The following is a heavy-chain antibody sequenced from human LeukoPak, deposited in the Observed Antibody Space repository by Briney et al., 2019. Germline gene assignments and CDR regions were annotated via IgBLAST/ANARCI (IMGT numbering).Heavy chain of an antibody. CDR1: GASIRSGRNY. CDR3: ARLLRPAYYYYYMDV. CDR2: IYYSGSS. V-gene: IGHV4-39*07. Sequence: PSETLSLTCNVSGASIRSGRNYWGWIRQSPGKGLEWIGSIYYSGSSSYNPSLQSRVTISVDTSKNQFSLKLSSVTAADTAVYYCARLLRPAYYYYYMDVWGKGTTVTVSS. D-gene: IGHD1-26*01. J-gene: IGHJ6*03.